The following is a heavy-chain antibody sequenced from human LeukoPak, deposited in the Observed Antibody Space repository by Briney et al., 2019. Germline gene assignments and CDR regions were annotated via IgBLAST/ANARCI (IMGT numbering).Heavy chain of an antibody. CDR2: INPVDSET. D-gene: IGHD6-13*01. CDR3: ARIGTYAEFDY. V-gene: IGHV5-51*01. Sequence: GESLKISCKGSGYSFTTCWIGWVRQMPGKGLEWMGIINPVDSETRYSPSFQGQVTISEGKSITTAYLQWSSLKAADTAMYFCARIGTYAEFDYWGQGSLVTVSS. J-gene: IGHJ4*02. CDR1: GYSFTTCW.